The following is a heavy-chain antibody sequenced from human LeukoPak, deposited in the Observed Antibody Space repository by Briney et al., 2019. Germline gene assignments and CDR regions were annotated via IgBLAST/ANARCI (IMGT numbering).Heavy chain of an antibody. V-gene: IGHV1-3*01. Sequence: ASVKVSCKASGYTFTSYAMHWVRQAPGQRLEWMGWINAGNGNTKYSQKFQGRVTITRDTSISTAYMELSRLRSDDTAVYYCATYCTNGVCFRNFDYWGQGTLVTVSS. J-gene: IGHJ4*02. CDR1: GYTFTSYA. CDR3: ATYCTNGVCFRNFDY. D-gene: IGHD2-8*01. CDR2: INAGNGNT.